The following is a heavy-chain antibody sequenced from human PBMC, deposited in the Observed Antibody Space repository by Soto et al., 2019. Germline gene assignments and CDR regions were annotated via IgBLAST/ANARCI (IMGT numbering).Heavy chain of an antibody. J-gene: IGHJ4*02. Sequence: PSETLSLTCTVSGGSISSYYWSWIRQPPGKGLEWIGYIYYSGSTNYNPSPKSRVTISVDTSKNQLSLKLSSVTAAYTAVYYCARRYGYYFDYWGQGTLVTVSS. CDR2: IYYSGST. D-gene: IGHD4-17*01. CDR3: ARRYGYYFDY. V-gene: IGHV4-59*08. CDR1: GGSISSYY.